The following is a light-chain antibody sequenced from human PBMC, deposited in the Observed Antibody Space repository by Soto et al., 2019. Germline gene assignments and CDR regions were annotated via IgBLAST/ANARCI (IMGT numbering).Light chain of an antibody. CDR3: QQYADWPPV. V-gene: IGKV3D-15*01. CDR1: QSLGSN. J-gene: IGKJ3*01. CDR2: ATS. Sequence: IVLTQSPATLSVSPGERATLSCRASQSLGSNLAWYQQRPGRAPRLLIFATSTRATGIPARFNGAGSGTDFTLTISSLQSEEFAVYYCQQYADWPPVFGPGTTVDIK.